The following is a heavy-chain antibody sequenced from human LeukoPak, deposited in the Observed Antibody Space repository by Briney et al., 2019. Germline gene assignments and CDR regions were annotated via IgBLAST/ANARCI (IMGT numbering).Heavy chain of an antibody. J-gene: IGHJ6*03. D-gene: IGHD1-14*01. Sequence: GRSLRLSCAASGFTFSSYAMHWVRQAPGKGLEWVAVISYDGSNKYYADSVKGRFTISRDNSKNTLYLQMNSLRAGDTAVYYCAEAQTGVKPYYYYYYMDVWGKGTTVTVSS. CDR1: GFTFSSYA. V-gene: IGHV3-30-3*02. CDR2: ISYDGSNK. CDR3: AEAQTGVKPYYYYYYMDV.